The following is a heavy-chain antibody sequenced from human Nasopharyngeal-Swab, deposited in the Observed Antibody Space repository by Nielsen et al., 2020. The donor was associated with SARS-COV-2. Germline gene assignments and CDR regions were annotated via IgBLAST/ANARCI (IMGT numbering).Heavy chain of an antibody. Sequence: WVRQAPGQGLEWMGCMNPGSGFKDYAQNFQGRVTMTWNTSISTAYMEISSLRSEDTAMYYCAREGAHCYDSSGYFSHDYWGQGTLVTVSS. CDR2: MNPGSGFK. D-gene: IGHD3-22*01. V-gene: IGHV1-8*01. CDR3: AREGAHCYDSSGYFSHDY. J-gene: IGHJ4*02.